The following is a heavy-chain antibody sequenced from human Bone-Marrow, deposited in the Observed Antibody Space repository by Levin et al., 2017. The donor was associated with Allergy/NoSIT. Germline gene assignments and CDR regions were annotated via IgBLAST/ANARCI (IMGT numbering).Heavy chain of an antibody. D-gene: IGHD5-24*01. J-gene: IGHJ6*02. Sequence: SQTLSLTCTVSGASITNYYWTWIRPPPGKGLEWIGDVYSSGTTMSSPSLKGRVTISIDTSRNHFSLRLKSVTAADTAVYYGAGSRDTRVMSYDNGLRDWGQGTTVSVSS. CDR3: AGSRDTRVMSYDNGLRD. CDR1: GASITNYY. CDR2: VYSSGTT. V-gene: IGHV4-59*01.